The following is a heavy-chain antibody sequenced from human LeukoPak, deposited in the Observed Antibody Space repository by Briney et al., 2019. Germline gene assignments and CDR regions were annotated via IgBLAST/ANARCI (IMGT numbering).Heavy chain of an antibody. CDR2: ISPSSSYI. J-gene: IGHJ4*02. CDR3: AREILGGFNPGAY. V-gene: IGHV3-21*04. Sequence: GGSLRLSCAASGFIFTDYSMNWVRQAPGKGLEWVSSISPSSSYIYYADSVKGRFTISRDNSKNTLYLQMNSLRAEDTAVYYCAREILGGFNPGAYWGQGTLVTVSS. D-gene: IGHD1-14*01. CDR1: GFIFTDYS.